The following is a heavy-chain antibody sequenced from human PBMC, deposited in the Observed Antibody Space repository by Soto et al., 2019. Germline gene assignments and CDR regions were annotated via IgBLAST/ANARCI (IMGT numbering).Heavy chain of an antibody. J-gene: IGHJ5*02. Sequence: EVQLVESGGGLVQPGGSLRLSCAASGFTINNYWMHWVRQAPGKGLQWVANIKQDGNERYYVDSVKGRFTVSRDNSKKSLSLQMSSLRGEDTAVYYCAAWGATASWGEGTLVTVSS. V-gene: IGHV3-7*01. CDR3: AAWGATAS. D-gene: IGHD1-26*01. CDR1: GFTINNYW. CDR2: IKQDGNER.